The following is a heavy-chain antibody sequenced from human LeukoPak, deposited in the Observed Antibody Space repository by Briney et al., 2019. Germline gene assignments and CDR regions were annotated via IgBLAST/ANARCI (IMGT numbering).Heavy chain of an antibody. D-gene: IGHD4-23*01. Sequence: SETLSLTCTVSGGSMSSYYWSWIRQPPGKGLEWIGYIYYSGSTNYNPSLKSRVTISVDTSKIQFSLKLSSVTAADTAVYYCARRTVVTLGAFDIWGQGTMVTVSS. CDR1: GGSMSSYY. CDR3: ARRTVVTLGAFDI. J-gene: IGHJ3*02. CDR2: IYYSGST. V-gene: IGHV4-59*08.